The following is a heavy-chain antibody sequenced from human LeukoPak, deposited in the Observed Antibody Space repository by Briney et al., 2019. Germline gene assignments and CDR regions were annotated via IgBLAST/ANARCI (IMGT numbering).Heavy chain of an antibody. J-gene: IGHJ4*02. CDR1: GFTVSSNY. V-gene: IGHV3-53*01. D-gene: IGHD1-1*01. CDR2: IYSGGST. Sequence: GGSLRLSCAASGFTVSSNYMSWVRQAPGKGLEWVSLIYSGGSTSYADSVKGRFTFSRDNSKNTLYLQMNSLRAEDTAVYYCVRDRVNWNDVGGLFDYWGQGTPVTVSS. CDR3: VRDRVNWNDVGGLFDY.